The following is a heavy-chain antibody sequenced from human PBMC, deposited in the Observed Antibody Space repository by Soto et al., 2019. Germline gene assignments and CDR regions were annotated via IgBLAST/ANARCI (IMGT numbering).Heavy chain of an antibody. D-gene: IGHD2-15*01. CDR2: IYNSGST. J-gene: IGHJ5*02. CDR1: GGSISSYY. V-gene: IGHV4-59*01. CDR3: ARDRYCSGGSCYSGIWP. Sequence: PSETLSLTCPVSGGSISSYYWSLIRQPPGKGLEWIGYIYNSGSTNYNPSLKSRVTISVDTSKNQFSLKLSSVTAADTAVYYCARDRYCSGGSCYSGIWPWGQGTLVTVS.